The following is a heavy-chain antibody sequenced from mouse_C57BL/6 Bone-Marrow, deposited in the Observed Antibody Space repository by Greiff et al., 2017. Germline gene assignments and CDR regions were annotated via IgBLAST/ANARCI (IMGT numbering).Heavy chain of an antibody. J-gene: IGHJ4*01. CDR1: GYTFTGYW. CDR3: AGDYDYDGGGYYYAMDY. Sequence: QVQLQQSGAELMKPGASVKLSCKATGYTFTGYWIEWVKQRPGHGLEWIGEILPGSGSTNYNEKFKGKATFTADTSSNTAYMQLSSLTTEDSAIYYCAGDYDYDGGGYYYAMDYWGQGTSVTVSS. CDR2: ILPGSGST. V-gene: IGHV1-9*01. D-gene: IGHD2-4*01.